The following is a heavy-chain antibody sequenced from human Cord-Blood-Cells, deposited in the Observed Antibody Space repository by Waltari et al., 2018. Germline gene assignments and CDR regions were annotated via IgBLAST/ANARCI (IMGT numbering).Heavy chain of an antibody. Sequence: QVQLVQSGAEVKKPGASVKVSCKVSGYTTTELSIPWVRQAPGKGLEWMGGFDPEDGETIYAQKFQGRVTMTEDTSTDTAYMELSSLRSEDTAVYYCATSAARSYYFDYWGQGTLVTVSS. CDR2: FDPEDGET. CDR3: ATSAARSYYFDY. V-gene: IGHV1-24*01. CDR1: GYTTTELS. D-gene: IGHD6-6*01. J-gene: IGHJ4*02.